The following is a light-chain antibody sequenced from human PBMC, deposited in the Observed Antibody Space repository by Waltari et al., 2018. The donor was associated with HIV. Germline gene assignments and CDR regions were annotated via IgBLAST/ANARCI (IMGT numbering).Light chain of an antibody. CDR1: SSDIGRST. V-gene: IGLV1-47*01. J-gene: IGLJ1*01. CDR3: ATWDGSLGAFFV. CDR2: RDN. Sequence: QSVLTQPPSASGTPGQRVTLFCSGSSSDIGRSTVHWYQQLPGTAPKLLMYRDNRRPSGVPDRFSGSKSGASASLAISGLRSEDEGDYYCATWDGSLGAFFVFGVGTKVTVL.